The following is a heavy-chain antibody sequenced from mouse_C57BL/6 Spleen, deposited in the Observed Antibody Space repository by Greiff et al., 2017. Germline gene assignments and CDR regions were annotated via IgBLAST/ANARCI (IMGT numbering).Heavy chain of an antibody. V-gene: IGHV1-26*01. Sequence: EVQLQQSGPELVKPGASVKISCKASGYTFTDYYMNWVKQSHGKSLEWIGDINPNNGGTSYNQKFKGKATLTVDKSSSKAYMELRRLTSEDSAVYYCARRSYAMEDWGQGTSVTVSS. CDR2: INPNNGGT. CDR3: ARRSYAMED. CDR1: GYTFTDYY. J-gene: IGHJ4*01.